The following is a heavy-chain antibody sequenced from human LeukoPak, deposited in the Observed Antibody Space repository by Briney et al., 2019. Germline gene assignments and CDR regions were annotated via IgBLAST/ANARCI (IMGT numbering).Heavy chain of an antibody. D-gene: IGHD2-8*01. CDR2: FSGSGGTT. V-gene: IGHV3-23*01. J-gene: IGHJ6*03. Sequence: GGSLRLSCAASGFTFSSYAMNWVRQAPGRGLEWISGFSGSGGTTYYADSVKGRFTISRDNSKNTLYLQMNSLRAEDTAVYYCANGNRCTSPNCLGYYYFYMDVWGKGTTVTVSS. CDR3: ANGNRCTSPNCLGYYYFYMDV. CDR1: GFTFSSYA.